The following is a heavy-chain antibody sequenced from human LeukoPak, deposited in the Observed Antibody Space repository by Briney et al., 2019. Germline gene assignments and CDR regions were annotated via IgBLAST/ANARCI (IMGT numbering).Heavy chain of an antibody. CDR1: KFTFSTYW. CDR3: ARGVKGYSGHYYYMDV. CDR2: IKQDGSEK. Sequence: GGSLRLSCAASKFTFSTYWMSWVRQAPGKGLEWVANIKQDGSEKYYVDSVKGRFTISRDNAKNSLYLQMNSLRAEDTAVYYCARGVKGYSGHYYYMDVWGKGTTVTVSS. D-gene: IGHD6-13*01. J-gene: IGHJ6*03. V-gene: IGHV3-7*01.